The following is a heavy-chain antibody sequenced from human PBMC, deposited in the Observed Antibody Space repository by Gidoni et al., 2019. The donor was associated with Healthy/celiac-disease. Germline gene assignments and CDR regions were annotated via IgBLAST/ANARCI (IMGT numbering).Heavy chain of an antibody. Sequence: QVQLQPWGAGLLKPSATLSLTCAVYGASFSGYYWSWSRQPPGKGLEWIGEINHSGSTNYNPSLKSRVTISVDTSKTQFSLKLSSVTTADTAVYYCARGRLGGSGSYYNPSYFDYWGQGTLVTVSS. D-gene: IGHD3-10*01. CDR2: INHSGST. CDR3: ARGRLGGSGSYYNPSYFDY. V-gene: IGHV4-34*01. CDR1: GASFSGYY. J-gene: IGHJ4*02.